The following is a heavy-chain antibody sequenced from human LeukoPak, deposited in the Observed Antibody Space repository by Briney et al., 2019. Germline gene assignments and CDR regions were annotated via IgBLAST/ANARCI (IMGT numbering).Heavy chain of an antibody. CDR1: GFTFSRYW. V-gene: IGHV3-7*05. Sequence: GGSLRLSCAASGFTFSRYWMSWVRQAPGKGLEWVANVNQDGSEKYYVGSVKGRFTISRDNAKNSLYLQMNSLRAEDTAVYYCSSSWFRIDYWGQGTLVTVSS. CDR3: SSSWFRIDY. CDR2: VNQDGSEK. J-gene: IGHJ4*02. D-gene: IGHD6-13*01.